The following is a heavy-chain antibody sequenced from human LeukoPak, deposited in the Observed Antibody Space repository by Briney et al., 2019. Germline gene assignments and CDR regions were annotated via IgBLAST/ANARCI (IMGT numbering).Heavy chain of an antibody. CDR3: AKVPSSWFPSSYFDY. J-gene: IGHJ4*02. CDR2: ISWNSGSI. D-gene: IGHD6-13*01. CDR1: GFTFDDYA. Sequence: GGSLRLSCAASGFTFDDYAMHWVRQAPGKGLEWVSGISWNSGSIGYADPVKGRFTISRDNAKDSLYLQMNSLRAEDTALYYCAKVPSSWFPSSYFDYWGQGTLVTVSS. V-gene: IGHV3-9*01.